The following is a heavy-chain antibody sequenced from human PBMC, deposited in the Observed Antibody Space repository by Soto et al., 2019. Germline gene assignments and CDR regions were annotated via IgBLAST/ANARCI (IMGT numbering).Heavy chain of an antibody. CDR2: ISSSGDNT. D-gene: IGHD3-10*01. Sequence: GGSLRLSCSASGFSFSSNVMHWGLQGPGKGLDFVSHISSSGDNTQYADSVKGRFIISRDNSKNVLFLQMTSLRPEDTAVYYCVKDLYDTWSFDYWGQGALVTVSS. V-gene: IGHV3-64D*06. J-gene: IGHJ4*02. CDR1: GFSFSSNV. CDR3: VKDLYDTWSFDY.